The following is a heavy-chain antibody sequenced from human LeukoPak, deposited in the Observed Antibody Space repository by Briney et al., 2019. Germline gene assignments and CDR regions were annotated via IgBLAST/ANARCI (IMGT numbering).Heavy chain of an antibody. Sequence: EASVKVSCTASGGTFSSYAISWVRQAPGKGLEWMGGFDPEDGETIYAQKFQGRVTMTEDTSTDTAYMELSSLRSEDTAVYYCATDGGPYSSSSSFDYWGQGTLVTVSS. V-gene: IGHV1-24*01. J-gene: IGHJ4*02. CDR3: ATDGGPYSSSSSFDY. D-gene: IGHD6-6*01. CDR2: FDPEDGET. CDR1: GGTFSSYA.